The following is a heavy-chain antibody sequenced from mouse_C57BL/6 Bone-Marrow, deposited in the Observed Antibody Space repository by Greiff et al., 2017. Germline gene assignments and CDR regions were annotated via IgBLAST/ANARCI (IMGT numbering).Heavy chain of an antibody. CDR2: IDPSDSYT. V-gene: IGHV1-59*01. CDR1: GYTFTSYW. CDR3: ARGDFDY. Sequence: QVQLQQPGAELVRPGTSVKLSCKASGYTFTSYWMHWVKQRPGQGLEWIGVIDPSDSYTNSNQKFKGKATLTVDTSSSTAYMQLSSLTSEDSAVYYCARGDFDYWGQGTTLTVSS. J-gene: IGHJ2*01.